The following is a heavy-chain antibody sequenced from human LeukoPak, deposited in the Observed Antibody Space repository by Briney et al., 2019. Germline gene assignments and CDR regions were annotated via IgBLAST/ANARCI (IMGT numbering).Heavy chain of an antibody. J-gene: IGHJ6*02. CDR3: ARDHPGGNYGMDV. CDR2: IYSGGST. Sequence: GGSLRLSCAASGFIVSSNYMSWLRQAPGKGLEWVSVIYSGGSTYYADSVKGRFTISRHNSKNTLCLQMNSLRAEDTAVYYCARDHPGGNYGMDVWGQGTTVTVSS. D-gene: IGHD3-16*01. V-gene: IGHV3-53*04. CDR1: GFIVSSNY.